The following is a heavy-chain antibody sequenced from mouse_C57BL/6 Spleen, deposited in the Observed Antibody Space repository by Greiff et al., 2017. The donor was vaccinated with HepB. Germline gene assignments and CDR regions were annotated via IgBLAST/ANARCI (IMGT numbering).Heavy chain of an antibody. V-gene: IGHV1-82*01. D-gene: IGHD2-4*01. Sequence: VKLMESGPELVKPGASVKISCKASGYAFSSSWMNWVKQRPGKGLEWIGRIYPGDGDTNYNGKFKGKATLTADKSSSTAYMQLSSLTSEDSAVYFCARSVPYDYDEDYAMDYWGQGTSVTVSS. CDR1: GYAFSSSW. CDR3: ARSVPYDYDEDYAMDY. CDR2: IYPGDGDT. J-gene: IGHJ4*01.